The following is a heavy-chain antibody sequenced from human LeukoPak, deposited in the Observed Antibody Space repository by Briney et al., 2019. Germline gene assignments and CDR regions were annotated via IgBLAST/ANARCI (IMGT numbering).Heavy chain of an antibody. Sequence: GGSLRLSCSASGFTFSNAWMSWVRQAPGKGLEWVGRIKSKTDGGTTDYAAPVKGRFTISRDDSKNTLYLQMNSLKTEDTAVYYCTSHLGTVTNAPSFDYWGQGTLVTVSS. V-gene: IGHV3-15*01. J-gene: IGHJ4*02. CDR2: IKSKTDGGTT. D-gene: IGHD4-17*01. CDR1: GFTFSNAW. CDR3: TSHLGTVTNAPSFDY.